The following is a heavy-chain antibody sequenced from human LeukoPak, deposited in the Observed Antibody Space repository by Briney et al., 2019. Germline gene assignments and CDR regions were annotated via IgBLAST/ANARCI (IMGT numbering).Heavy chain of an antibody. CDR3: ARAYYYDSSGYLEAFDI. D-gene: IGHD3-22*01. CDR2: ISAYNGNT. V-gene: IGHV1-18*01. J-gene: IGHJ3*02. CDR1: GYTFTNYG. Sequence: ASVTVSFKASGYTFTNYGISWVRQAPGQGLEWMGWISAYNGNTNYAQKLQGRVNITTDTSTSTAYMEMRSLRSDDTAVYYCARAYYYDSSGYLEAFDIWGQGTTVTVSS.